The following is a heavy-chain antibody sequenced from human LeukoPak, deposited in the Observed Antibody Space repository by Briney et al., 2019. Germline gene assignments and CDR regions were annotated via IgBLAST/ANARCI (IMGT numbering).Heavy chain of an antibody. CDR3: ANIRQILGYCSSTSCLDV. V-gene: IGHV4-39*01. CDR2: IYYSGST. Sequence: SETLSLTCTVSGGSISSSSYYWGWIRQPPGKGLEWIGSIYYSGSTYYNPSHKSRVTISVDTSKNQFSLKLSSVTAADTAVYYCANIRQILGYCSSTSCLDVWGKGTTVTVSS. D-gene: IGHD2-2*01. J-gene: IGHJ6*04. CDR1: GGSISSSSYY.